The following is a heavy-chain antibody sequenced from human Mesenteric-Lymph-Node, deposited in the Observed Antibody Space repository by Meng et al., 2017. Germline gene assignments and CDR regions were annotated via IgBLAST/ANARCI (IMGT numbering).Heavy chain of an antibody. D-gene: IGHD3-3*01. CDR1: GFTFSSYW. CDR2: IRQDGSEQ. CDR3: ARLGDNADFPY. Sequence: GESLKISCAASGFTFSSYWMSWVRQAPGEGLEWVANIRQDGSEQYYVDSVKGRFTISRDNAKNSLYLQMNSLRAEDTAVYYCARLGDNADFPYWGQGTLVTVSS. V-gene: IGHV3-7*01. J-gene: IGHJ4*02.